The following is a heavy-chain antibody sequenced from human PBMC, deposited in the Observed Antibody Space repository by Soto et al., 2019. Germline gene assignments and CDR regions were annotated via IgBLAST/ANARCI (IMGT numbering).Heavy chain of an antibody. CDR2: ISAYNGNT. CDR3: ARALTSHDAFDI. V-gene: IGHV1-18*01. D-gene: IGHD2-21*02. J-gene: IGHJ3*02. Sequence: ASVKVSCKASGYTFTSYGISWVRRAPGQGLEWMGWISAYNGNTNYAQKLQGRVTMTTDTSTSTAYMELRSLRSDDTAVYYCARALTSHDAFDIWGQGTMVTVSS. CDR1: GYTFTSYG.